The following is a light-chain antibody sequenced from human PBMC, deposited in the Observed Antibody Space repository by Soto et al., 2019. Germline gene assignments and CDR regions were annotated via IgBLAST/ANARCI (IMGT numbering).Light chain of an antibody. Sequence: DIQMTQSPSSLSASVVDRVTITCQASQDISNYLNWYQQKPGKAPKLLIYDASNLETGVPSRFSGSGSGTDFTFTISSLQPEDIATYYCQQYDNLPITFGQETRLEIK. J-gene: IGKJ5*01. CDR1: QDISNY. CDR3: QQYDNLPIT. CDR2: DAS. V-gene: IGKV1-33*01.